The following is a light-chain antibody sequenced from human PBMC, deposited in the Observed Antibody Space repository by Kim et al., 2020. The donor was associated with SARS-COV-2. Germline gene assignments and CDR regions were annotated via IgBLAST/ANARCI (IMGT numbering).Light chain of an antibody. CDR3: SSYTSRSTWV. V-gene: IGLV2-14*03. J-gene: IGLJ3*02. Sequence: QSALTQPASVSGSPGQSITISCTGTSSDVGGYNYVSWYQQHPGKAHKLMIYDVSNRPSGVSNRFSGSNSGNTASLTISGLQAEEEADYYCSSYTSRSTWVFGGGTKLTVL. CDR1: SSDVGGYNY. CDR2: DVS.